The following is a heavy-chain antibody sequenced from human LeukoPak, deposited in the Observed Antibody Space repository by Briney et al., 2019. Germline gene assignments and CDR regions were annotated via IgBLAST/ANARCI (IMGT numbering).Heavy chain of an antibody. V-gene: IGHV1-2*02. Sequence: ASVKVSCKASGYTFTGYYMHWVRQAPGQGLEWMGWINPNSGGTNYAQKFQGRVTMTRDTSISTAYMELSRLRSDDTAVYYCAREFLNYHDSSGYYPLGIWGQGTMVTVSS. CDR2: INPNSGGT. CDR1: GYTFTGYY. D-gene: IGHD3-22*01. J-gene: IGHJ3*02. CDR3: AREFLNYHDSSGYYPLGI.